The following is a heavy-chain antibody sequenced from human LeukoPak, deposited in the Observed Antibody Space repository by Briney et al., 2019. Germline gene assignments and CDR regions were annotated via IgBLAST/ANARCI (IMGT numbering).Heavy chain of an antibody. J-gene: IGHJ4*02. D-gene: IGHD4-17*01. CDR1: GGSISSGSYY. Sequence: NPSETLSLTCTVSGGSISSGSYYWSWIRQPAGKGLEWIGRIYTSGSTNYNPSLKSRVTISVDTSKNQFPLKLSSVTAADTAVYYCARNYGDLEGFDYWGQGTLVTVSS. CDR3: ARNYGDLEGFDY. V-gene: IGHV4-61*02. CDR2: IYTSGST.